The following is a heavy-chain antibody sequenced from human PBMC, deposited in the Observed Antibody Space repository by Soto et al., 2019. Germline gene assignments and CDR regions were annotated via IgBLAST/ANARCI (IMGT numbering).Heavy chain of an antibody. CDR3: ARQLAYCGGDCYTEPIDY. CDR1: GYTFTDYY. J-gene: IGHJ4*02. D-gene: IGHD2-21*02. Sequence: GASGKVSWKTCGYTFTDYYVHWWLQSPLQVRDWMGWINPNSGVTNYSQSFQGRGTITRDTSITTAYMELSRLRSDDTAVYYCARQLAYCGGDCYTEPIDYWGQGTLVTVSS. V-gene: IGHV1-2*02. CDR2: INPNSGVT.